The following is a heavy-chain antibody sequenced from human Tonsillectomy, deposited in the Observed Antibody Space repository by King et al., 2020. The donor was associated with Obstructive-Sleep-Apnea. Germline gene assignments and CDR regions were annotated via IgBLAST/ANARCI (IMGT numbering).Heavy chain of an antibody. V-gene: IGHV5-10-1*01. Sequence: QLVQSGAEVKKPGESLRISCKGSGYSFTSYWISWVRQMPGKGLEWMGRIDPSDSYTNYSPSFQGHVTISADKSISTAYLHWSSLKASDTAMYYCARHGVYGSARYASGWFDPWGQGTLVTVSS. CDR1: GYSFTSYW. CDR2: IDPSDSYT. J-gene: IGHJ5*02. CDR3: ARHGVYGSARYASGWFDP. D-gene: IGHD3-10*01.